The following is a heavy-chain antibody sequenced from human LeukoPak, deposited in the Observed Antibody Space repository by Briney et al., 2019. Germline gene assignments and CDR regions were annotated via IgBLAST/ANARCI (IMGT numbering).Heavy chain of an antibody. CDR3: ARSRDGYNLFDY. V-gene: IGHV1-2*02. D-gene: IGHD5-24*01. Sequence: ASVKVSCKASGYTFTGYYMHWVRQAPGQGLEWMGWINPNSGGTNYAQKFQGRVTMTRDTSISTAYMELSSLRSEDTAVYYCARSRDGYNLFDYWGQGTLVTVSS. J-gene: IGHJ4*02. CDR1: GYTFTGYY. CDR2: INPNSGGT.